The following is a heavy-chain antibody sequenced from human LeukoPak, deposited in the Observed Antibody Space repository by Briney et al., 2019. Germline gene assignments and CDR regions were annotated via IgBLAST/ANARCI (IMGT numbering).Heavy chain of an antibody. Sequence: KSLRLSCGASGFSFNTYGIHWVRQALGKGLEWVAVTWYDGSIEYYADSVKGRFTISRDNSKNTVYLQMNSLRAEDTAVYYCARGYYGSGKFDYWGQGTLVTVSS. V-gene: IGHV3-33*01. J-gene: IGHJ4*02. CDR1: GFSFNTYG. CDR2: TWYDGSIE. D-gene: IGHD3-10*01. CDR3: ARGYYGSGKFDY.